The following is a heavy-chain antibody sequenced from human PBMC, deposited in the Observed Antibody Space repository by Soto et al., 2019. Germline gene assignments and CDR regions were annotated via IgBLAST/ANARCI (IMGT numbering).Heavy chain of an antibody. J-gene: IGHJ6*02. V-gene: IGHV1-58*02. Sequence: RASVKVSFKASGFTLASSAMQWVRQARGQRLEWIGWIVVGSGHTNYAQKFQERVTITRDMSTSTAYMELRSLRSEDTAVYYCAATTWIQLSHYAMDVWGQGTTVTVSS. CDR1: GFTLASSA. D-gene: IGHD5-18*01. CDR2: IVVGSGHT. CDR3: AATTWIQLSHYAMDV.